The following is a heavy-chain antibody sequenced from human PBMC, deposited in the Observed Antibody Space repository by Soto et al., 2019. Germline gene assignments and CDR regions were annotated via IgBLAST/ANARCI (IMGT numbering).Heavy chain of an antibody. V-gene: IGHV3-49*04. D-gene: IGHD5-12*01. J-gene: IGHJ6*02. Sequence: GGSLRLSCTASGFTFGDYAMSWGRQAPGKGLEWVGFIRSKAYGGTTEYAASVKGRFTISRDDSKSIAYLQMNSLKTEDTAVYYCTRDNRVDIVATDYYYYGMDVWGQGTTVTVS. CDR3: TRDNRVDIVATDYYYYGMDV. CDR1: GFTFGDYA. CDR2: IRSKAYGGTT.